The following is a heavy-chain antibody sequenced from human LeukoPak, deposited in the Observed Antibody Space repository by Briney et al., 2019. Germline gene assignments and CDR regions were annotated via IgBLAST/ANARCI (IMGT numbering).Heavy chain of an antibody. D-gene: IGHD6-19*01. CDR3: AKDRGWTQALDY. J-gene: IGHJ4*02. CDR1: GFTFSSYW. CDR2: INSDGSTT. Sequence: QSGGSLRLSCAASGFTFSSYWMHWVRQAPGQGLVWVSRINSDGSTTSYADSVKGRFTISRDNSKNTLYLQMNSLRAEDTAVYYCAKDRGWTQALDYWGQGTLVTVSS. V-gene: IGHV3-74*01.